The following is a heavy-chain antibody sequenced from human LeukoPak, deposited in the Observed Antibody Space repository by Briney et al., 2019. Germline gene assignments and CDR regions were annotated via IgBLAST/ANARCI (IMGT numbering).Heavy chain of an antibody. CDR2: INPNSGGT. CDR3: ARGRVLGVYSSGWYYDY. V-gene: IGHV1-2*02. J-gene: IGHJ4*02. Sequence: GASVKVSCKASGYTFTGYYMHWVRQAPGQGLEWMGWINPNSGGTNYAQKFQGRVTMTRDTSISTAYMELSRLRSDDTAVYYCARGRVLGVYSSGWYYDYWGQGTLVTVSS. CDR1: GYTFTGYY. D-gene: IGHD6-19*01.